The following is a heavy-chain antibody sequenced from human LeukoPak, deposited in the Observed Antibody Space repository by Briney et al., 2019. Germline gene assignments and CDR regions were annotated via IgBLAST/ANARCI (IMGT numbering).Heavy chain of an antibody. Sequence: PGGSLRLSCAASGFTFSSYAMSWVRQAPGKGLEWVSAISGSGGSTYYADSVKGRFTISRDNAKNSLYLQMNSLRAEDTAVYYCARDLTYDFWSGLFRSGMDVWGQGTTVTVSS. CDR2: ISGSGGST. D-gene: IGHD3-3*01. V-gene: IGHV3-23*01. CDR3: ARDLTYDFWSGLFRSGMDV. J-gene: IGHJ6*02. CDR1: GFTFSSYA.